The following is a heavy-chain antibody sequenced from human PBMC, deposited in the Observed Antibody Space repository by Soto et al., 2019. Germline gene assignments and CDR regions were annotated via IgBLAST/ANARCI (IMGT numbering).Heavy chain of an antibody. CDR3: ARATYGPDYEDGVYYYYMDV. Sequence: GGSLRLSCAASGFTFSDYYMSWIRQAPGKGLEWVSYISSSGSTIYYADSVKGRFTISRDNAKNSLYLQMNSLRAEDTAVYYCARATYGPDYEDGVYYYYMDVWGKGTTVTVSS. V-gene: IGHV3-11*01. CDR2: ISSSGSTI. D-gene: IGHD4-17*01. CDR1: GFTFSDYY. J-gene: IGHJ6*03.